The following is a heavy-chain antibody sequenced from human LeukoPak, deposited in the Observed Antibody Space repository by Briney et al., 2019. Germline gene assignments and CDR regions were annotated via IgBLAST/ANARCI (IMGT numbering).Heavy chain of an antibody. J-gene: IGHJ4*02. CDR3: AKGATIVVVNTQNFDY. Sequence: GGSLRLSCAASGFTFSSYWMSWVRQAPGKGLEWVANMNPDGSEKYFLDSVKGRFSISRDNAKSSLYLQMNSLRGDDTAVYYCAKGATIVVVNTQNFDYWGQGTLVTVSS. D-gene: IGHD3-22*01. V-gene: IGHV3-7*03. CDR1: GFTFSSYW. CDR2: MNPDGSEK.